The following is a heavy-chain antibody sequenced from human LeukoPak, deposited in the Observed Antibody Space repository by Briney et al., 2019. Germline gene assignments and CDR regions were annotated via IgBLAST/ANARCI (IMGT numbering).Heavy chain of an antibody. V-gene: IGHV3-23*01. CDR3: AKVKVAAGTPLDY. CDR1: RFSFSGYV. CDR2: VGASGDNT. J-gene: IGHJ4*02. D-gene: IGHD6-13*01. Sequence: PGGSLRLSCAASRFSFSGYVMSWVRQAPGKGLEWVSAVGASGDNTYYADSVKGRFTIARDNSRDTLSLQMNSLRAEDTAVYYCAKVKVAAGTPLDYWGQGTLVTVSS.